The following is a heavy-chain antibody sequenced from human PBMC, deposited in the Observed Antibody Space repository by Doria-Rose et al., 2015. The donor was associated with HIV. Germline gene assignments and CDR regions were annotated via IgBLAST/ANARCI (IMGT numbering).Heavy chain of an antibody. D-gene: IGHD1-1*01. Sequence: QVQLQESGAGLVKPSEALSLTCAVFGGSFSGYYWSWIRQPPGKGLEWIGEINPSGSTNYKTSLKSRVTISLDTSKNLFSLKLSSVTAADTAVYYCARGLLRGGWNDVDYYYGMDVWGQGTTVTVSS. CDR2: INPSGST. V-gene: IGHV4-34*01. CDR3: ARGLLRGGWNDVDYYYGMDV. CDR1: GGSFSGYY. J-gene: IGHJ6*02.